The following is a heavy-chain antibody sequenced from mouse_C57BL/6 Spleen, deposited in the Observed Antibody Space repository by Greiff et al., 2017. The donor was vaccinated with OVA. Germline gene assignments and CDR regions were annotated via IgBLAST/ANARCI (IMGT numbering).Heavy chain of an antibody. CDR2: ISDGGSYT. J-gene: IGHJ2*01. D-gene: IGHD2-5*01. V-gene: IGHV5-4*01. Sequence: DVMLVESGGGLVKPGGSLKLSCAASGFTFSSYAMSWVRQTPEKRLEWVATISDGGSYTYYPDNVKGRFTISRDNAKNNLYLQMSHLKSEDTAMYYCARESSNYFFFDYWGQGTTLTVSS. CDR1: GFTFSSYA. CDR3: ARESSNYFFFDY.